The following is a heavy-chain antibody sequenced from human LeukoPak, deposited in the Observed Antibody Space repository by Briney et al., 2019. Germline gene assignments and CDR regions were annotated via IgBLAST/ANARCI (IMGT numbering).Heavy chain of an antibody. V-gene: IGHV1-2*06. D-gene: IGHD3-22*01. J-gene: IGHJ4*02. CDR1: GYTFTRHY. Sequence: ASVKVSCKASGYTFTRHYMHWVRQAPGHGLEWLGRINPNSGGTKYAQKFQGRVTMTRDTSANTVYMDLSSLRSDDTAVYYCARENEVITMIVVATFDSWGQGTLVTVSS. CDR3: ARENEVITMIVVATFDS. CDR2: INPNSGGT.